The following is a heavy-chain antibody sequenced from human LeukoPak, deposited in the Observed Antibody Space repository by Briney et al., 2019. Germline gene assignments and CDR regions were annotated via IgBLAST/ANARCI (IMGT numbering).Heavy chain of an antibody. J-gene: IGHJ4*02. Sequence: PGGSLRLSCAASGFTLSSYGMSWVRQTPGKGLEWVSTISGSGGSTYYADSVKGRFTISRDNSKNTLYLQMNSLRAEDTAVYYCAKPLIAVAGTLYFDYWGQGTLVTVSS. D-gene: IGHD6-19*01. V-gene: IGHV3-23*01. CDR2: ISGSGGST. CDR3: AKPLIAVAGTLYFDY. CDR1: GFTLSSYG.